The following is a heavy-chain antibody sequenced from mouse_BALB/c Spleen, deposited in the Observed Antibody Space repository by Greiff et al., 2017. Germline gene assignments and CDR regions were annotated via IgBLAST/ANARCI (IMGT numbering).Heavy chain of an antibody. Sequence: VQLKESGTVLARPGASVKMSCKASGYSFTSYWMHWVKQRPGQGLEWIGAIYPGNSDTSYNQKFKGKAKLTAVTSASTAYMELSSLTNEDSAVYYCTRYNDYGYYAMDYWGQGTSVTVSS. CDR1: GYSFTSYW. CDR2: IYPGNSDT. V-gene: IGHV1-5*01. D-gene: IGHD2-4*01. CDR3: TRYNDYGYYAMDY. J-gene: IGHJ4*01.